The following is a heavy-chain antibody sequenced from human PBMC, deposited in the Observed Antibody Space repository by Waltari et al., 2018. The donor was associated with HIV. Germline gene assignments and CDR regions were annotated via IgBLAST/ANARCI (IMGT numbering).Heavy chain of an antibody. Sequence: QVQLVQSGAEVKKPGVSVKVYCKASGYTVTSYYMHWVRQAPGQGLEWMGIINPSGGSTSYAQKFQGRVTMTRDTSTSTVYMELSSLRSEDTAVYYCARGVSREVDIWGQGTMVTVSS. D-gene: IGHD1-20*01. J-gene: IGHJ3*02. V-gene: IGHV1-46*03. CDR2: INPSGGST. CDR1: GYTVTSYY. CDR3: ARGVSREVDI.